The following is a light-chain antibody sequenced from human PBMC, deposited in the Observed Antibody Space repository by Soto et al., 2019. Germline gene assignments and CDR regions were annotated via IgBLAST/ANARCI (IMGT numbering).Light chain of an antibody. J-gene: IGKJ2*01. CDR3: QQDGSSPLYT. CDR2: GAS. V-gene: IGKV3-20*01. Sequence: EIALTQSPGTLSLSPGERATLSCRASQSVSSSYLAWYQQKPVQAPRLLIYGASSRATGIPDRFSGSGSGTDCTLTISRLEPEDFAVYYCQQDGSSPLYTFGQGTKLEIK. CDR1: QSVSSSY.